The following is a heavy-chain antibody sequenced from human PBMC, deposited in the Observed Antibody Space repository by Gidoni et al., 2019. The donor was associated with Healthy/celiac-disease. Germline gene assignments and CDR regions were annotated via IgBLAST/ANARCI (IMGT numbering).Heavy chain of an antibody. V-gene: IGHV3-23*01. D-gene: IGHD6-13*01. CDR2: ISGSGGST. CDR3: AKGILFGQQLGG. CDR1: GFTFSSYA. Sequence: EVQLLESGGGLVQPGGSLRLSCAASGFTFSSYAMSWVRQAPGKGLEWVPAISGSGGSTYYADSVKGRFTISRDNSKNTLYLQMNSLRAEDTAVYYCAKGILFGQQLGGWGQGTLVTVSS. J-gene: IGHJ4*02.